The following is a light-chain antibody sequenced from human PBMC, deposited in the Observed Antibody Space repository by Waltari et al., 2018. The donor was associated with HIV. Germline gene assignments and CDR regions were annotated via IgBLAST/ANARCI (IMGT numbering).Light chain of an antibody. J-gene: IGKJ2*03. CDR1: QSVGNY. V-gene: IGKV3-11*01. CDR3: QQRTNWPPYS. Sequence: EIVLTQSPATLSLSPGERATLSCRASQSVGNYLAWYQQKPGQPPRLLIYDASNRATGIPARFSGGGSRTDFTLTISSLEPEDFAVYYCQQRTNWPPYSFGQGTKLEIK. CDR2: DAS.